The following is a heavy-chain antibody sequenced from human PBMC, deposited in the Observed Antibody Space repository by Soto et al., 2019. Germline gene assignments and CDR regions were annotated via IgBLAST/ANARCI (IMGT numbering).Heavy chain of an antibody. CDR3: ASPSSTMIRGVIARLDGFDI. CDR2: INPKTGGT. Sequence: QVQLVQSGAEVKKPGASVRVSCKGSGYSFTNYHIHWVRQAPGQGLEWMGWINPKTGGTTYAQKSKGRVTMTRDTSFSTVSMELSRLRSDETAIYFCASPSSTMIRGVIARLDGFDIWGQGTTVAVSS. V-gene: IGHV1-2*02. J-gene: IGHJ3*02. D-gene: IGHD3-10*01. CDR1: GYSFTNYH.